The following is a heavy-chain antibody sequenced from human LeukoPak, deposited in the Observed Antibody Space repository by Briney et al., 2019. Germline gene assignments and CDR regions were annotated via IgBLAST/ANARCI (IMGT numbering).Heavy chain of an antibody. J-gene: IGHJ4*02. CDR1: GFTFSSYG. CDR2: ISYDGSNK. CDR3: AKDGGSGSYYVGPYYFDY. Sequence: PGGSLRLSCAAAGFTFSSYGMHWVRQAPGKGLERVAVISYDGSNKYYADSVKGRFTISRDNSKNTLYLQMNSLRAEDTAVYYCAKDGGSGSYYVGPYYFDYWGQGTLVTVSS. V-gene: IGHV3-30*18. D-gene: IGHD3-10*01.